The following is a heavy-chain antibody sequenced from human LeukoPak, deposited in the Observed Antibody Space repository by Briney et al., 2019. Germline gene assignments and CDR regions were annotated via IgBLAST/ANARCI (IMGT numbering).Heavy chain of an antibody. CDR2: INPNSGGT. CDR3: ARDSGSRSGITTAEYYFDY. Sequence: ASVKVSCKASGYTFTGYYMHWVRQAPGQGLEWMGWINPNSGGTNYAPKFQGRVTMTRDTSISTAYMELSSLRSEDTAVYCCARDSGSRSGITTAEYYFDYWGQGTLVTVSS. V-gene: IGHV1-2*02. J-gene: IGHJ4*02. CDR1: GYTFTGYY. D-gene: IGHD6-13*01.